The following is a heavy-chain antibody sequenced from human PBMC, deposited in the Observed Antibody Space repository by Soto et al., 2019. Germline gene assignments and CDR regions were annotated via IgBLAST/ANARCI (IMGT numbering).Heavy chain of an antibody. CDR3: ARGKRYFDLLSSFDY. V-gene: IGHV1-3*01. CDR2: INSGNGDT. CDR1: GYTFSNYA. J-gene: IGHJ4*02. D-gene: IGHD3-9*01. Sequence: ASVKVSCKASGYTFSNYAIQWVRQAPGQRLEWLAWINSGNGDTKYSQDFQGRVTITRDTSASTAYMELSSLGSEDTAVYYCARGKRYFDLLSSFDYWGQGTLVTVSS.